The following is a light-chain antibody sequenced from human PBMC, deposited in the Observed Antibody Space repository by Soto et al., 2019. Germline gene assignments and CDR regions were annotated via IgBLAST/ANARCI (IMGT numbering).Light chain of an antibody. CDR3: GTWDSSLRAVV. Sequence: QSVLTQPPSVSAAPGQKVSISCSGISSNIGNNYVSWYQHLPGAAPKVLIYDNNKRPSGIPDRFSGSKSDTSATLGITGLQTGDEADYYCGTWDSSLRAVVFGGGTKLTVL. V-gene: IGLV1-51*01. J-gene: IGLJ2*01. CDR1: SSNIGNNY. CDR2: DNN.